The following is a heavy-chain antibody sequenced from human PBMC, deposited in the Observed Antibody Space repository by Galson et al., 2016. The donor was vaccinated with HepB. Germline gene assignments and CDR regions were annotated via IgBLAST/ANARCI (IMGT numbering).Heavy chain of an antibody. Sequence: SLRLSCAASGFTFSRYAMHWVRQAPGKGLEWVAVIWYDGTNKYYADSVKGRFTISRDNSKNTLYLQMNSRRAEDTAVYYCATLRIVGGVGGMDVWGQGTTVTVSS. V-gene: IGHV3-33*01. CDR1: GFTFSRYA. CDR3: ATLRIVGGVGGMDV. J-gene: IGHJ6*02. D-gene: IGHD1-26*01. CDR2: IWYDGTNK.